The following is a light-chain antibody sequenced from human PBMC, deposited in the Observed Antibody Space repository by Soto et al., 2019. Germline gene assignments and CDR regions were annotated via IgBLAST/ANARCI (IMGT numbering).Light chain of an antibody. CDR3: QQYGSSLFT. Sequence: EIVLTQSPGTLSLSPGERATLSCRASQSVSSSYLACYQQKPGQAPRLLIYGASSRATGIPDRFSGSGSGTDFTLTSSRLEPEDFAVYYCQQYGSSLFTFGPWTKVDI. V-gene: IGKV3-20*01. CDR2: GAS. J-gene: IGKJ3*01. CDR1: QSVSSSY.